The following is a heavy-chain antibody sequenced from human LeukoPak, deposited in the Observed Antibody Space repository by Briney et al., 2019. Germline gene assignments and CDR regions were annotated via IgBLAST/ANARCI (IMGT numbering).Heavy chain of an antibody. Sequence: EASVKVSCKASGGTFSSYAISWVRQAPGQGLEWMGRIIPILGIANYAQKFQGRVTITADKSTSTAYMELSSLRSEDTAVYYCARVPYYYDSSGPFQHWGQGTLVTVSS. V-gene: IGHV1-69*04. CDR3: ARVPYYYDSSGPFQH. CDR2: IIPILGIA. CDR1: GGTFSSYA. J-gene: IGHJ1*01. D-gene: IGHD3-22*01.